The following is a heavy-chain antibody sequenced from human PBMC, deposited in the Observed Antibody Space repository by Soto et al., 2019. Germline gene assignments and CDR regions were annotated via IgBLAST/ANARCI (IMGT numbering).Heavy chain of an antibody. V-gene: IGHV4-39*01. J-gene: IGHJ4*02. D-gene: IGHD2-21*02. CDR3: ARQRRSDLIDY. CDR2: IYYSGST. CDR1: GGSISSSSYY. Sequence: SETLSLTCTVSGGSISSSSYYWGWIRQPPGKGLEWIGSIYYSGSTYYNPSLKSRVTISVDTSKNQFSLKLSSVTAADTAVYYCARQRRSDLIDYWGQGTLVTVSS.